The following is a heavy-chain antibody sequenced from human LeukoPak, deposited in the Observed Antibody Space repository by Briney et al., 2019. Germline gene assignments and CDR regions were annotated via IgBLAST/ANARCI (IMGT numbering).Heavy chain of an antibody. V-gene: IGHV3-30-3*01. D-gene: IGHD6-13*01. J-gene: IGHJ3*02. CDR2: ISYDGSNK. CDR3: ARDLPMYSSSWNDAFDI. Sequence: GRSLRLSCAASGFTFSSYAMHWVRQAPGKGLEWVAVISYDGSNKYYADSVKGRFTISRDNSKNTLYLQTNSLRAEDTAVYYCARDLPMYSSSWNDAFDIWGQGTMVTISS. CDR1: GFTFSSYA.